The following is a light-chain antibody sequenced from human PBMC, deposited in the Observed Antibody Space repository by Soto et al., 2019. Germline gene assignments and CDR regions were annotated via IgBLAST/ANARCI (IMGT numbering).Light chain of an antibody. V-gene: IGKV3-15*01. Sequence: EIMMTQSPATLSVSPGERATLSCRASQSVGSNLAWYQQKPGQAPRLLIYGASTRATGFPARFSGSGSGTEFTLTISSLQSEDFAIYYCHQYNNWPYTFGQGTKLETK. CDR2: GAS. CDR3: HQYNNWPYT. CDR1: QSVGSN. J-gene: IGKJ2*01.